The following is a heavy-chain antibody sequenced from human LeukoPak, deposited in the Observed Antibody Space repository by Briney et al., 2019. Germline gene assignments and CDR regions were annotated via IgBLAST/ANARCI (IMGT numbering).Heavy chain of an antibody. D-gene: IGHD1-26*01. J-gene: IGHJ6*02. Sequence: ASVKVSCKASGYTFTIYAMNWVRQAPGQGLEWMGWINTNTGNPTYAQGFTGRFVFSLDTSVSTAYLQISSLKAEDTAVYYCASIVGAPYYYYGMDVWGQGTTVTVSS. V-gene: IGHV7-4-1*02. CDR1: GYTFTIYA. CDR2: INTNTGNP. CDR3: ASIVGAPYYYYGMDV.